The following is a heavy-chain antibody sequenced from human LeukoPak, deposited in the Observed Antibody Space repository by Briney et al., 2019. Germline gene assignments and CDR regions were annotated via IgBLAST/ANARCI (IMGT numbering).Heavy chain of an antibody. J-gene: IGHJ5*02. Sequence: SETLSLTCAVYGGSFSGYYWSWIRQPPGKGLEWIGEINHSGSTNYNPSLKSRVTISVDTSKNQFSLKLSSVTAADTAVYYCARVRRGISFDPWGQGTLVTVSS. V-gene: IGHV4-34*01. CDR1: GGSFSGYY. CDR3: ARVRRGISFDP. D-gene: IGHD6-13*01. CDR2: INHSGST.